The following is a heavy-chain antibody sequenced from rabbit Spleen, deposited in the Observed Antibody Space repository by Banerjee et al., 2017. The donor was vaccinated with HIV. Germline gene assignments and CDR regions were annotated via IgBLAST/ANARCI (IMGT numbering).Heavy chain of an antibody. V-gene: IGHV1S45*01. D-gene: IGHD8-1*01. CDR3: ARGYASSNYYYYLDL. J-gene: IGHJ4*01. Sequence: QEQLVESGGGLVQPEGSLTLTCTASGFSFSSSYYMCWVRQAPGKGLEWIGCIYAGSSGSTYYASWAKGRFTISKTSSTTVTLQMTSLTAADTATYFCARGYASSNYYYYLDLWGQGTLVTVS. CDR2: IYAGSSGST. CDR1: GFSFSSSYY.